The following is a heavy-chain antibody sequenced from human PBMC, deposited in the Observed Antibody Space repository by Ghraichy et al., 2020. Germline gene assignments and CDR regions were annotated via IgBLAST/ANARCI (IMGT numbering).Heavy chain of an antibody. Sequence: SVKVSCKASGGTFSSYAISWVRQAPGQGLEWMGRIIPILGIANYAQKFQGRVTITADKSTSTAYMELSSLRSEDTAVYYCARDPCRGYCSSTRDAFDIWGQGTMVTVSS. CDR3: ARDPCRGYCSSTRDAFDI. CDR1: GGTFSSYA. V-gene: IGHV1-69*04. D-gene: IGHD2-2*03. J-gene: IGHJ3*02. CDR2: IIPILGIA.